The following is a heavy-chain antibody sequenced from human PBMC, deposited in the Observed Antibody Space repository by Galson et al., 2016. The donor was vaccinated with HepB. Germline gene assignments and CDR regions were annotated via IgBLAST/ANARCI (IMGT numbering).Heavy chain of an antibody. D-gene: IGHD5-18*01. V-gene: IGHV4-39*01. CDR3: AGGVYNYGVLLPFEF. J-gene: IGHJ4*02. Sequence: SETLSLTCTVSVGATSSRSYHWGWIRQPPGKGLEWIGNIYYSGTTYANPSLKSRVTISVDKSKNQFSLKLSSVTAADTAVYYRAGGVYNYGVLLPFEFWGQGTLVTVSS. CDR1: VGATSSRSYH. CDR2: IYYSGTT.